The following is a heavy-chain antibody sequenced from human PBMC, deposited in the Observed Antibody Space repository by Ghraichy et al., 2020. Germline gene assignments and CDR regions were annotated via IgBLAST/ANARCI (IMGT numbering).Heavy chain of an antibody. CDR1: GGSISSYY. CDR2: IYYSGST. Sequence: SETLSLTCTVSGGSISSYYWSWIRQPPGKGLEWIGYIYYSGSTNYNPSLKSRVTISVDTSKNQFSLKLRSVTAADTAVYYCARGSPLGINWFDPWGQGTLVTVSS. V-gene: IGHV4-59*12. J-gene: IGHJ5*02. D-gene: IGHD3-16*01. CDR3: ARGSPLGINWFDP.